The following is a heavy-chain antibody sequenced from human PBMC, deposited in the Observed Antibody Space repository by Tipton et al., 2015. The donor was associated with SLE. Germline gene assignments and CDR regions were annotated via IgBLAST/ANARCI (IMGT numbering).Heavy chain of an antibody. J-gene: IGHJ3*01. Sequence: GSLRLSCTASGFTFRTYWMHWVRQVPGKGLVWVARINTDGSSANYADSVKGRFTISRDNAKNTLYLQMNSLRADDMAIYYCGRDLNYAFDAWGQGTMVTVSS. CDR1: GFTFRTYW. CDR3: GRDLNYAFDA. CDR2: INTDGSSA. V-gene: IGHV3-74*01. D-gene: IGHD1-7*01.